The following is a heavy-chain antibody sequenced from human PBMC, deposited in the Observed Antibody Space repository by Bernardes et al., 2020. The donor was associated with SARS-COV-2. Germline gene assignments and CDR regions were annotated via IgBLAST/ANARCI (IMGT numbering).Heavy chain of an antibody. CDR2: INHSGST. V-gene: IGHV4-34*01. D-gene: IGHD3-22*01. CDR3: AGGYDSSGYYSLSTLDY. CDR1: GGSFSGYY. J-gene: IGHJ4*02. Sequence: ETLSLTCAVYGGSFSGYYWSWIRQPPGKGLEWIGEINHSGSTNYNPSLKSRVTISVDTSKNQFSLKLSSVTAADTAVYYCAGGYDSSGYYSLSTLDYWGQGTLVTVSS.